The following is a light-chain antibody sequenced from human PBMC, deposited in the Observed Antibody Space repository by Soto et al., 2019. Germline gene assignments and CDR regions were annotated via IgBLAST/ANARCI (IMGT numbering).Light chain of an antibody. V-gene: IGLV2-14*01. J-gene: IGLJ1*01. CDR1: SSDVGGYNY. Sequence: SVLTQPASVSGSPGQSITISCPGTSSDVGGYNYVSWYQQHPGKAPKLMIYDVSNRPSGVSNRFPGSKSGNTASLTISGLQAEDEADDYGSSYTSSSTLGVFGTGTKVTVL. CDR2: DVS. CDR3: SSYTSSSTLGV.